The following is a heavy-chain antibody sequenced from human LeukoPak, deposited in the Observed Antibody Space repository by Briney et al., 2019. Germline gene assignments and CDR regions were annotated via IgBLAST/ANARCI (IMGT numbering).Heavy chain of an antibody. D-gene: IGHD6-6*01. CDR2: ISYDGSNK. V-gene: IGHV3-30*03. CDR3: ARNTEYSSSSALGY. Sequence: GGSLRLSCAASGFTFSSYGMHWVRQAPGKGLERVAVISYDGSNKYYADSVKGRFTISRDNSKNTLYLQMNSLRAEDTAVYYCARNTEYSSSSALGYWGQGTLVTVSS. J-gene: IGHJ4*02. CDR1: GFTFSSYG.